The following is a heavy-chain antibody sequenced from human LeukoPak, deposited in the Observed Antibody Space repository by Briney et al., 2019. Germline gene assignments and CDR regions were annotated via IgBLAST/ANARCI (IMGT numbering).Heavy chain of an antibody. D-gene: IGHD2-21*02. Sequence: ASVKVSCKASGYTFTSYDINWVRQATGQGLEWMGWMNPHSGNTGYAQRFQGRVTMTRNTSISTVYMELSNLRSEDTAVYYCARDRAVAIPTAIAYWGQGTLVTVSS. CDR1: GYTFTSYD. CDR2: MNPHSGNT. V-gene: IGHV1-8*02. CDR3: ARDRAVAIPTAIAY. J-gene: IGHJ4*02.